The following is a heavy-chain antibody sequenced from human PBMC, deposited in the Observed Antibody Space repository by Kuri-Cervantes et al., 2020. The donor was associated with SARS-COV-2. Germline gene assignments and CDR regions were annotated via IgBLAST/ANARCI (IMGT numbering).Heavy chain of an antibody. D-gene: IGHD4-17*01. CDR1: GFTFDAYG. Sequence: GGSLRLSCAASGFTFDAYGMRWVRQAPGKGLEWVSGINRNGGSTGYAGSVKGRFTISRDNAKNSLYLQMNSLRAEDTALYYCARGDRYGDYQTFDYWGQGTLVTVSS. CDR2: INRNGGST. CDR3: ARGDRYGDYQTFDY. V-gene: IGHV3-20*04. J-gene: IGHJ4*02.